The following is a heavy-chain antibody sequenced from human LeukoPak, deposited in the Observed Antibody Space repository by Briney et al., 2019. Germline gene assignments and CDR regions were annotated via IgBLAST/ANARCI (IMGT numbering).Heavy chain of an antibody. D-gene: IGHD3-22*01. CDR3: ARGLFYDSSGYYFDY. J-gene: IGHJ4*02. CDR2: MNPNSGNT. Sequence: ASVKVSCKATGYSFTSYGINWVRQATGQGLEWMGRMNPNSGNTGYAQKFQGRVTMTRNTSITTAYMELSSLRSEDTAVYYCARGLFYDSSGYYFDYWGQGTLVTVSS. V-gene: IGHV1-8*01. CDR1: GYSFTSYG.